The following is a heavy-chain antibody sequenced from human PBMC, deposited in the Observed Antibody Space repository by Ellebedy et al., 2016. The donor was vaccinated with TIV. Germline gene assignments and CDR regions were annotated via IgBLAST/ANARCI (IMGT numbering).Heavy chain of an antibody. J-gene: IGHJ5*02. D-gene: IGHD3-22*01. Sequence: ASVKVSXXASGYTFTSYGISWVRQAPGQGLEWMGWISAYNGNTNYAQKFQGRVTITADKSTSTAYMELSSLRSEDTAVYYCARFDYDSTLDPWGQGTLVTVSS. CDR1: GYTFTSYG. CDR2: ISAYNGNT. V-gene: IGHV1-18*01. CDR3: ARFDYDSTLDP.